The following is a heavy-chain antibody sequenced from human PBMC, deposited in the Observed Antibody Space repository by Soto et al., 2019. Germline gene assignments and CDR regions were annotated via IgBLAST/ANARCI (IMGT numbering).Heavy chain of an antibody. CDR2: IYPGDSDT. Sequence: GESLKISCKGSGYSFTSYWIGWVRQMPGKGLEWMGIIYPGDSDTRCSPSFQGQVTISADKSISTAYLQWSSLKASDTAMYYCARQVDTMVRGVIQTNWFDPWGQGTLVTVSS. CDR3: ARQVDTMVRGVIQTNWFDP. V-gene: IGHV5-51*01. D-gene: IGHD3-10*01. J-gene: IGHJ5*02. CDR1: GYSFTSYW.